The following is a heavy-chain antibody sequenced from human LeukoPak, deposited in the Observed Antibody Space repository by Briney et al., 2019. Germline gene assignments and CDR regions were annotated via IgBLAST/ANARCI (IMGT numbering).Heavy chain of an antibody. CDR2: ISSSCSYI. CDR3: ARAPTSEQQLQFDY. Sequence: GGSLRLSCAASGFTFSSYGMHCIRQAPGKGLEWVSSISSSCSYIYYADSVKGRFTISRDNAKNSLYLQMNSLRTEDTAVYYCARAPTSEQQLQFDYWGQGTLVTVSS. V-gene: IGHV3-21*01. J-gene: IGHJ4*02. D-gene: IGHD6-13*01. CDR1: GFTFSSYG.